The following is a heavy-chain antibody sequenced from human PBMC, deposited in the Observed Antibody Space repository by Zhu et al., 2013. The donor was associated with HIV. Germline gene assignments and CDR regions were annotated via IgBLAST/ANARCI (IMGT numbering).Heavy chain of an antibody. Sequence: QVQLVQSGAEVKKPGASVKVSCKASGYTFTSYGISWVRQAPGQGLEWMGWISAYNGNTNYAQKLQGRVTMTTDTSTSTAYMELRSLRSDDTAVYYCAREHSPNDNTYYYDSSGYHSRLGWFDPSGPREP. J-gene: IGHJ5*02. V-gene: IGHV1-18*04. CDR2: ISAYNGNT. CDR1: GYTFTSYG. D-gene: IGHD3-22*01. CDR3: AREHSPNDNTYYYDSSGYHSRLGWFDP.